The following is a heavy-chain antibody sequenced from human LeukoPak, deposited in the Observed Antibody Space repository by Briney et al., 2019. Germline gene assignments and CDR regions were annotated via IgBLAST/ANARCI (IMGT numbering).Heavy chain of an antibody. V-gene: IGHV3-30*02. J-gene: IGHJ4*02. Sequence: QSGGSLRLSCAASGFTFSSYGMHWVRQAPGKGLEWVAFIRYDGSNKYYADSVKGRFTISRDNSKNTLYLQMNSLRAEDTAVYYCAKDRRYDSSWYGAGDYWGQGTLVTVSS. CDR2: IRYDGSNK. CDR1: GFTFSSYG. CDR3: AKDRRYDSSWYGAGDY. D-gene: IGHD6-13*01.